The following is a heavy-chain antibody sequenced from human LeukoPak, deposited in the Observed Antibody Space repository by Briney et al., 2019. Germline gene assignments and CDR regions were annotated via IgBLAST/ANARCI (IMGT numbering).Heavy chain of an antibody. D-gene: IGHD6-25*01. Sequence: SQTLSLTCAISGDSVSSNSAAWNWIRQSPSRGLEWLVRTYYRSKWYNDYAGSVKIRITINTDTSKNHFSLQLNSVTPEDTAVYYCARVKRYYFDYWGQGTLVTVSS. CDR2: TYYRSKWYN. CDR1: GDSVSSNSAA. CDR3: ARVKRYYFDY. V-gene: IGHV6-1*01. J-gene: IGHJ4*02.